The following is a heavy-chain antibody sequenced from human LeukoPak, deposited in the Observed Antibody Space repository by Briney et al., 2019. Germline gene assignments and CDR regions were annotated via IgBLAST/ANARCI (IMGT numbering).Heavy chain of an antibody. D-gene: IGHD4-17*01. CDR1: GYTFTSYG. Sequence: GASVKVSCKASGYTFTSYGITWVRQAPGQGLGWMGWINPYDGNTNYAQNLQDRVTMTVDTSTTTAYMEVRSLRSDDTAVYYCARCFDYGDFFDFWGQGTLVTVSS. J-gene: IGHJ4*02. V-gene: IGHV1-18*01. CDR2: INPYDGNT. CDR3: ARCFDYGDFFDF.